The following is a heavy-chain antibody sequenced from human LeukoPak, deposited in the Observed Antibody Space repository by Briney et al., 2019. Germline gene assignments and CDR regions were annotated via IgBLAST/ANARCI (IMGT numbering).Heavy chain of an antibody. Sequence: SVRGRFTISRDNAKNSLYLQMNSLRDEDTAVYYCARVHWMIGAFDIWGQGTMVTVSS. CDR3: ARVHWMIGAFDI. V-gene: IGHV3-48*02. D-gene: IGHD3-22*01. J-gene: IGHJ3*02.